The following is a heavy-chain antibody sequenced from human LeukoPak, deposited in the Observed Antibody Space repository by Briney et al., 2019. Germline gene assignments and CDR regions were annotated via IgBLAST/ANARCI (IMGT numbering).Heavy chain of an antibody. J-gene: IGHJ3*02. CDR3: ARGYYDSSGYNNDAFDI. V-gene: IGHV3-30*04. D-gene: IGHD3-22*01. Sequence: PGRSLRLSCAASGFTFSSYAMHWVRQAPGKGLEWVAVISYDGSNKYYADSVKGRFTISRDNSKNTLYLQMNSLRAEDTAVYYCARGYYDSSGYNNDAFDIWGQGTMVTVSS. CDR1: GFTFSSYA. CDR2: ISYDGSNK.